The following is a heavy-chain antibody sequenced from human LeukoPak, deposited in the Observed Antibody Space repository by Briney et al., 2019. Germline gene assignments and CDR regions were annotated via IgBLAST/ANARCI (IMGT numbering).Heavy chain of an antibody. CDR3: ARETVVGATSPRGAFDI. CDR2: INPSGGST. V-gene: IGHV1-46*02. D-gene: IGHD1-26*01. CDR1: GYTFNSYY. Sequence: GASVTVSCKASGYTFNSYYMHWVRQAPGQGLEWMGIINPSGGSTSYAQKFQGRVTMTRDTSTSTVHMELSSLRSEDTAVYYCARETVVGATSPRGAFDIWGQGTMVTVSS. J-gene: IGHJ3*02.